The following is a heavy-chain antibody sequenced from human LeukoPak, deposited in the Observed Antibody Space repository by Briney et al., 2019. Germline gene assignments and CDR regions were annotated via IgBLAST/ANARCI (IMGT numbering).Heavy chain of an antibody. Sequence: PGGSLRLSCAASGSTDSSNYMSWVRQAPGKGLEWVSIIYSGGVAYYADSVKGRFTISRDNSKNTLYLQMNSLRAEDTAVYYCAKDWGTWIQLWASDYWGQGTLVTVSS. J-gene: IGHJ4*02. CDR2: IYSGGVA. CDR3: AKDWGTWIQLWASDY. D-gene: IGHD5-18*01. V-gene: IGHV3-53*01. CDR1: GSTDSSNY.